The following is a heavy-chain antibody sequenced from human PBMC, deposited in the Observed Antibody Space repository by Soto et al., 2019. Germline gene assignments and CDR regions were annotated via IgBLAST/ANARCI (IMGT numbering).Heavy chain of an antibody. V-gene: IGHV3-43D*04. D-gene: IGHD2-15*01. CDR1: GFTFDVYS. CDR3: AKDTAPIAAAYYYYCVLDV. J-gene: IGHJ6*02. CDR2: ISWDGGST. Sequence: MRLSCAASGFTFDVYSIHWVRQAPRKKLEWVSLISWDGGSTYYADSVNGRFTISRDKSKNSLYLQMNSLRAEDSALYSCAKDTAPIAAAYYYYCVLDVWRHGNTVTVSS.